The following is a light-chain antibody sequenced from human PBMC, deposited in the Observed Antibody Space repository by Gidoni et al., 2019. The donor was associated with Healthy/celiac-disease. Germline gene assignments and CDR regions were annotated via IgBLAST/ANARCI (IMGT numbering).Light chain of an antibody. V-gene: IGLV1-47*02. CDR1: SSNIGSNY. J-gene: IGLJ3*02. CDR2: SNN. CDR3: AAWDDSLSGRV. Sequence: QSVLTQPPSASGTPGQRVNISCSGSSSNIGSNYVYWYQQLTGTAPKLLIYSNNQRPSGVPDRFSGSKSGTSASLAISGLRSEDEADYYCAAWDDSLSGRVFGGGTKLTVL.